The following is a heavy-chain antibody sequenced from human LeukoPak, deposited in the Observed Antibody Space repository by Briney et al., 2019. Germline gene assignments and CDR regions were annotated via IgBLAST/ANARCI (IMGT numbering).Heavy chain of an antibody. D-gene: IGHD2-2*01. CDR1: GYSFTSFW. CDR3: VRHEVKVQPLDY. CDR2: IYPGDSDT. J-gene: IGHJ4*02. V-gene: IGHV5-51*01. Sequence: GESLKISCKGSGYSFTSFWIAWVRQMPGKGLEWMGVIYPGDSDTRYSPSFQGQVTISADKSINTAYLQWTSLKVSDTAMHYCVRHEVKVQPLDYWGQGTLVTVSS.